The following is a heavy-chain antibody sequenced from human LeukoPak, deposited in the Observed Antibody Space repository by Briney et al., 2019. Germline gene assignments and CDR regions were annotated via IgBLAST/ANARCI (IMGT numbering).Heavy chain of an antibody. V-gene: IGHV4-4*07. CDR1: GGSFSGYY. D-gene: IGHD3-10*01. CDR3: ARDDRVEGGENWFDP. J-gene: IGHJ5*02. CDR2: ISTSGST. Sequence: SETLSLTCAVYGGSFSGYYWSWIRQPPGKGLKWIGRISTSGSTNYNPSLKSRVTMSVDTSKSQFSLSLRSVTAADTAVYYCARDDRVEGGENWFDPWGQGTLVTVSS.